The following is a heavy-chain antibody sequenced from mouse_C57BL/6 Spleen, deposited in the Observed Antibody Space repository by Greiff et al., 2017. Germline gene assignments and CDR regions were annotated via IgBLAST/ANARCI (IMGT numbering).Heavy chain of an antibody. CDR3: ARDRGNSIFDY. Sequence: EVQGVESGGGLVKPGGSLKLSCAASGFTFSSYAMSWVRQTPEKRLEWVATISDGGSYTYYPDNVKGRFTISRDNAKNNLYLQMSHLKSEDTAMYYCARDRGNSIFDYWGQGTTLTVSS. V-gene: IGHV5-4*01. J-gene: IGHJ2*01. CDR1: GFTFSSYA. CDR2: ISDGGSYT. D-gene: IGHD2-1*01.